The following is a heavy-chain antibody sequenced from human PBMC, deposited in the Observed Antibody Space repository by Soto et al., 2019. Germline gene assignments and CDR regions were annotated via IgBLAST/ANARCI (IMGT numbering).Heavy chain of an antibody. D-gene: IGHD6-19*01. CDR1: SGSISSSSYY. Sequence: ASETLSLTCTVSSGSISSSSYYWGWIRQPPGKGLEWIGSIYYSGSTYYNPSLKSRVTISVDTSKNQFSLKLSSVTAADTAVYYCARRNSSGLVIDYWGQGTLVTVSS. V-gene: IGHV4-39*01. CDR2: IYYSGST. J-gene: IGHJ4*02. CDR3: ARRNSSGLVIDY.